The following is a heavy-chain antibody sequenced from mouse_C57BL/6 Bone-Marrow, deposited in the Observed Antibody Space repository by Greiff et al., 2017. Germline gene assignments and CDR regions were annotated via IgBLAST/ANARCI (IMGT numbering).Heavy chain of an antibody. CDR1: GYTFTSYG. CDR3: ARPVGRYYFDY. Sequence: LQESGAELARPGASVKLSCKASGYTFTSYGISWVKQRTGQGLEWIGEIYPRSGNTYYNEKFKGKATLTADKSSSTAYMELRSLTSEDAAVYFCARPVGRYYFDYWGQGTTLTVSS. V-gene: IGHV1-81*01. J-gene: IGHJ2*01. CDR2: IYPRSGNT. D-gene: IGHD4-1*01.